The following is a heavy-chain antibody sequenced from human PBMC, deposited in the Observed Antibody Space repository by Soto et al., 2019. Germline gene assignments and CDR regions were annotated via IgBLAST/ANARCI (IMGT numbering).Heavy chain of an antibody. V-gene: IGHV1-69*01. Sequence: QVQLVQAGGEVQRPGSSMRVSCKASADTFSSYAISWVRQAPGQGLDWMGGIIPFFNTPNYAQKFQGRVTITADESTSTAYMDLSSLRCEDTAMYYCAAESAYGGNPLAFLYWGQGTLVTVSS. CDR2: IIPFFNTP. J-gene: IGHJ4*02. CDR1: ADTFSSYA. D-gene: IGHD2-21*01. CDR3: AAESAYGGNPLAFLY.